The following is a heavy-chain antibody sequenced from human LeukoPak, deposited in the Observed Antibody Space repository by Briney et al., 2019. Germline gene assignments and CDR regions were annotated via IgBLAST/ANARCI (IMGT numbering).Heavy chain of an antibody. CDR1: GFSLSDFG. CDR3: ARIHSGYEPPKEYYGMDV. D-gene: IGHD5-12*01. CDR2: ISYDGSNE. Sequence: GGSLRLSCIASGFSLSDFGMHWVRQAPGKGLEWVAVISYDGSNEYYADSVKGRFTIFRDNSKNTLYMQVNSLKSEDTAVYYCARIHSGYEPPKEYYGMDVWGKGTTVTVSS. J-gene: IGHJ6*04. V-gene: IGHV3-30*03.